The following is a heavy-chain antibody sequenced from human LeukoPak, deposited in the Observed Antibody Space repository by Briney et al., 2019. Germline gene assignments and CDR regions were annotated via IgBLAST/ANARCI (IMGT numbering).Heavy chain of an antibody. Sequence: PGGSLRLSCAASGFIVSSNYMSWVRQAPGKGLEWVSIIYSGGSTYYADSVKGRFTISRDNSKSTLYLQMNSLRAEDTAVYYCAKDWLEYQMVSTSPGDYWGQGTLVTVSS. CDR2: IYSGGST. D-gene: IGHD2/OR15-2a*01. V-gene: IGHV3-53*05. CDR1: GFIVSSNY. J-gene: IGHJ4*02. CDR3: AKDWLEYQMVSTSPGDY.